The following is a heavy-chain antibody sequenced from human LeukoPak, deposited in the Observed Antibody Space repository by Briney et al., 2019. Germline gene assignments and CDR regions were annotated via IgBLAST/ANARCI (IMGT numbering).Heavy chain of an antibody. Sequence: GGSLRLSCAASGFTFSSYGMHWVRQAPGKGLEWVAFIRYDGSNKYYADPVKGRFTISRDNSKNTLYLQMNSLRVEDTAVYYCAKKYSTGLDPWGQGTLVTVSS. J-gene: IGHJ5*02. CDR2: IRYDGSNK. D-gene: IGHD1-26*01. CDR3: AKKYSTGLDP. V-gene: IGHV3-30*02. CDR1: GFTFSSYG.